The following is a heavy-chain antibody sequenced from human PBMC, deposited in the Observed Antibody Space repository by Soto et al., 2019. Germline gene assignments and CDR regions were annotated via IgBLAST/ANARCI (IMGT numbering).Heavy chain of an antibody. CDR1: GGSISSGGYY. Sequence: QVQLQESGPGLVKPSQTLSLTCTVSGGSISSGGYYWSWIRQHPGKGLEWIGYIYYSGSTYYNPSLKSRVNISVDTSKNQFSLKLSSVTAADTAVYYCARTYYDYVWGSYRYPYYFDYWGQGTLVTVSS. CDR2: IYYSGST. J-gene: IGHJ4*02. V-gene: IGHV4-31*03. D-gene: IGHD3-16*02. CDR3: ARTYYDYVWGSYRYPYYFDY.